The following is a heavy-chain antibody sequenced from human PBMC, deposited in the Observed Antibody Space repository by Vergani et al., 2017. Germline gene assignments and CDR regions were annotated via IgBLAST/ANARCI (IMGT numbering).Heavy chain of an antibody. J-gene: IGHJ4*02. D-gene: IGHD6-6*01. CDR2: IWYDGSNK. Sequence: QVQLVESGGGVVQPGRSLRLSCAVSGFTFSSYGMHWVRQAPGKGLEWVAVIWYDGSNKYYADSVKGRFTISRVNSKNTLYLQMNSLRAEDTAVYYCARDPGVEQLVPNYFDYWDQGTLVTVSS. CDR3: ARDPGVEQLVPNYFDY. V-gene: IGHV3-33*01. CDR1: GFTFSSYG.